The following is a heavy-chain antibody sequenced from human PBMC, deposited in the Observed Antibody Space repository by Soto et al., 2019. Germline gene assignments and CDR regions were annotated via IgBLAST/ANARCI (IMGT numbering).Heavy chain of an antibody. CDR3: ARQTTYSTSWHDY. J-gene: IGHJ4*02. D-gene: IGHD6-13*01. Sequence: QVQLQESGPGLVKPSETLSLTCSVSGGSISNYYWTWIRQPAGKGLEWIGRIYTSGSISYNPSLKSRVTMSVDTSKNLFSLKLSSVTAADTAVYYCARQTTYSTSWHDYWGQGTLVTVSS. CDR2: IYTSGSI. V-gene: IGHV4-4*07. CDR1: GGSISNYY.